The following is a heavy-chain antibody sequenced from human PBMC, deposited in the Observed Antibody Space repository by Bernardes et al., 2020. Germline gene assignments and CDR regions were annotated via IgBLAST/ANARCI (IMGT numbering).Heavy chain of an antibody. CDR1: GFTFTKYD. Sequence: SLILSCAASGFTFTKYDMSWVRQAPGKGLEWVSGISGSGNTTYYADSVKGRFTISRDNSKNTLFLQMDSLRAEDTAVYYCAKDDDRPLFGAPGFDSWGQGTLVTVSS. D-gene: IGHD3-3*01. CDR2: ISGSGNTT. CDR3: AKDDDRPLFGAPGFDS. V-gene: IGHV3-23*01. J-gene: IGHJ4*02.